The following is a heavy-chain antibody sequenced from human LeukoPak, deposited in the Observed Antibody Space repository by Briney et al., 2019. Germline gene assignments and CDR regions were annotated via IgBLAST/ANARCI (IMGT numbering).Heavy chain of an antibody. CDR2: IYTSGST. Sequence: SETLSLTCTVSGGSISSGSYYWSWIRQPAGKGLEWIGRIYTSGSTNYNPSLKSRVTISVDTSKNQFSLKLSSVTAADTAVYYCARSPVLTGYSNDAFDIWGQGTMVTVSS. CDR1: GGSISSGSYY. V-gene: IGHV4-61*02. CDR3: ARSPVLTGYSNDAFDI. J-gene: IGHJ3*02. D-gene: IGHD3-9*01.